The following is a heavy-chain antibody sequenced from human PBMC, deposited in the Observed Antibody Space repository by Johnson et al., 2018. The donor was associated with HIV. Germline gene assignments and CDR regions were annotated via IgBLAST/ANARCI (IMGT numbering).Heavy chain of an antibody. J-gene: IGHJ3*02. CDR1: GFTFSGSA. V-gene: IGHV3-73*02. D-gene: IGHD3-22*01. CDR3: ARGDDSSAWGAFDI. Sequence: VQLVESGGGLVQPGGSLKLSCAASGFTFSGSAIHWVRQASGKGLEWVGRIRSKANSYATAYAASVKGRFTISRDDSKNTAYLQMNSLRAEDTAVYYCARGDDSSAWGAFDIWGQGTMLTVSS. CDR2: IRSKANSYAT.